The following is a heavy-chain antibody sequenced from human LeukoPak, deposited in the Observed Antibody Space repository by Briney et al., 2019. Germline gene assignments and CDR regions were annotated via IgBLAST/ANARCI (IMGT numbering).Heavy chain of an antibody. CDR2: INPNSGGT. V-gene: IGHV1-2*02. CDR1: GYTFTGYY. D-gene: IGHD5-18*01. Sequence: ASVKVACKASGYTFTGYYMHWVRQPPGQGLEWMGWINPNSGGTNYAQKFQGRVTMTRDTSISTAYMELSRLRSDDTAVYYCARKGYSYANWFDPWGQRSSVTVSS. J-gene: IGHJ5*02. CDR3: ARKGYSYANWFDP.